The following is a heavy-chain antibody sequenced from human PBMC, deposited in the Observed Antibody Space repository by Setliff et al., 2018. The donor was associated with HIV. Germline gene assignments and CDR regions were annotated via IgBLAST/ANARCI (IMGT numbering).Heavy chain of an antibody. V-gene: IGHV4-38-2*01. CDR2: IYQSGST. CDR3: ACGAAAGTDYYYYYYMDV. D-gene: IGHD6-13*01. CDR1: GYSITGGYF. J-gene: IGHJ6*03. Sequence: SETLSLTCAVSGYSITGGYFWGWIRQPPGKGLEWIGSIYQSGSTYYNPSLKSRVTISVDTSKNQFSLKLSSVTAADTAVYYCACGAAAGTDYYYYYYMDVWGKGTTVTVSS.